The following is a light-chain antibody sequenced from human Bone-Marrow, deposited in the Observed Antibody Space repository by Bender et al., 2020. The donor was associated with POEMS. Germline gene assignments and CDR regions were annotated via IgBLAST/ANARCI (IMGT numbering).Light chain of an antibody. Sequence: QLVVTQSPSASASLGASVRLTCTLSGWHTDYAIAWHQQQPDKGPRYLMKVNSDGSHSKGDGIPDRFSGSSSGAERYLTISSLQSEDEADYYCQTWGTGWAIFGTGTKVTVL. J-gene: IGLJ1*01. V-gene: IGLV4-69*01. CDR1: GWHTDYA. CDR2: VNSDGSH. CDR3: QTWGTGWAI.